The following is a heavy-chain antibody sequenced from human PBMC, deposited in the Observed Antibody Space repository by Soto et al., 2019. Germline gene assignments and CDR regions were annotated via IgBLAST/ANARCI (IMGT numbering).Heavy chain of an antibody. CDR1: GGTFSSYA. CDR2: IIPIFGTA. V-gene: IGHV1-69*13. CDR3: ARETAARRQHYYYGMDV. D-gene: IGHD6-6*01. Sequence: ASVKVSCKASGGTFSSYAISWVRQAPGQGLEWMGGIIPIFGTANYAQKFQGRVTITADESTSTAYMELSSLRSEDTAVYYCARETAARRQHYYYGMDVWGQGTTVTVSS. J-gene: IGHJ6*02.